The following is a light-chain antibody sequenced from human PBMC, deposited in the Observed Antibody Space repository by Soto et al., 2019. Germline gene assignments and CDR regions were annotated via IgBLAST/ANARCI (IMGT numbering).Light chain of an antibody. CDR2: GAS. CDR3: QQYNNWPPWT. Sequence: EIVMTQSPATLSVSQGERATLSCRASQSVSSNLAWYQKKPGQAPRLLIYGASTRSTGIQARFSGSGSGTEFTLTISSLQSKDFAVYYCQQYNNWPPWTFGQGTKVEIK. V-gene: IGKV3-15*01. CDR1: QSVSSN. J-gene: IGKJ1*01.